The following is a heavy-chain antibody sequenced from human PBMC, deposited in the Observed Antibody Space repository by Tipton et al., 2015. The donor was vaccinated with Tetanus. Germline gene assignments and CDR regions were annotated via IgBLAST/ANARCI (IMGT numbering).Heavy chain of an antibody. V-gene: IGHV4-61*08. CDR2: VSYSGRT. D-gene: IGHD6-6*01. CDR1: GGSVRSGDYS. CDR3: ARDQGGGRVVRLNWFDP. Sequence: TLSLTCTVSGGSVRSGDYSWNWIRQPPGKGLEWLAYVSYSGRTNSNYSLKSRITISRDTSKNQFSLNLTSVTAADTAVYYCARDQGGGRVVRLNWFDPWGQGTLVTVSS. J-gene: IGHJ5*02.